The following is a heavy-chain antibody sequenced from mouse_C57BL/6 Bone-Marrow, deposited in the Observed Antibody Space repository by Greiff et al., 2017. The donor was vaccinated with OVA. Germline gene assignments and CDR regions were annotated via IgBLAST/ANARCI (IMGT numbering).Heavy chain of an antibody. J-gene: IGHJ4*01. V-gene: IGHV2-5*01. CDR1: GFSLTSYG. CDR2: IWRGGST. Sequence: VHLVESGPGLVQPSQSLSITCTVSGFSLTSYGVHWVRQSPGKGLEWLGVIWRGGSTDYNAAFMSRLSITKDNSKSQVFFKMNSLQADDTAIYYCAKGNYERYAMDYWGQGTSVTVSS. D-gene: IGHD1-1*01. CDR3: AKGNYERYAMDY.